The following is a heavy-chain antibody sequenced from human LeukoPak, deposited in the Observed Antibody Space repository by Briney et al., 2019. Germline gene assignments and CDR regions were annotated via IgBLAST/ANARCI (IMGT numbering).Heavy chain of an antibody. V-gene: IGHV3-48*03. CDR3: ARGSTSGDY. D-gene: IGHD2-2*01. CDR2: ISSSGSTI. J-gene: IGHJ4*02. CDR1: GFTFSSYE. Sequence: GGSLRLSCAASGFTFSSYEMNWVRQAPGKGLEWVSYISSSGSTIYYADSVKGRFTSSRDNAKNSLYLQMNSLRAEDTAVYYCARGSTSGDYWGQGTLATVSS.